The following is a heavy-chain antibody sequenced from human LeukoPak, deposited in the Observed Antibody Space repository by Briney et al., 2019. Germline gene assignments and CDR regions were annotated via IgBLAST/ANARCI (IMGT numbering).Heavy chain of an antibody. D-gene: IGHD5-12*01. CDR2: IHDSGST. CDR3: ARVGAERPRRYSGSAPVRWFDP. V-gene: IGHV4-4*02. CDR1: GGPISSDSW. J-gene: IGHJ5*02. Sequence: SETLSLTCAVSGGPISSDSWWTWVRQSPGKGLECIGEIHDSGSTNYNPSLKSRVTIAMDKSKNQFSLKLSSVTAADTAVYFCARVGAERPRRYSGSAPVRWFDPWGQGTLVTVSS.